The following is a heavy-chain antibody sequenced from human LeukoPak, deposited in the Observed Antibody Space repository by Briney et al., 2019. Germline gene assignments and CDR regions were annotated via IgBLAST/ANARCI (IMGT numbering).Heavy chain of an antibody. CDR2: IYYSGTT. D-gene: IGHD3-10*01. CDR1: GGTISSDNFY. J-gene: IGHJ4*02. V-gene: IGHV4-39*01. Sequence: SESLSLSCAASGGTISSDNFYWVWIRQPQGLGLVWVGSIYYSGTTYYKPSLRSRVTISVDTSKNQFSLKLSSVTAADTALYYCAKHYMGSSYNHGLDCWGRGSLVTVSS. CDR3: AKHYMGSSYNHGLDC.